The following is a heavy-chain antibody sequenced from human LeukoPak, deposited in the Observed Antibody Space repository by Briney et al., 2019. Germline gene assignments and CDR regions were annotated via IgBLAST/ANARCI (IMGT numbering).Heavy chain of an antibody. V-gene: IGHV3-30-3*01. CDR2: ISYDGSNK. Sequence: GGSLKLSCAASGFTFSSCAMHWVRQAPGKGLEWVAVISYDGSNKYYADSVKGRFTISRANSKNTLYLQMNSLRAEDTAVYYCAREGYSYGVDYWGQGTLVTVSS. D-gene: IGHD5-18*01. CDR3: AREGYSYGVDY. J-gene: IGHJ4*02. CDR1: GFTFSSCA.